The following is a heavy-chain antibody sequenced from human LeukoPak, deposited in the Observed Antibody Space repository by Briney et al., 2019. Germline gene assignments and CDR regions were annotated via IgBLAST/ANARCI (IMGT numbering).Heavy chain of an antibody. Sequence: SETLSLTCTVSGGSISSSSYYWGWIRQPPGKGLEWIGSIYYSGSTYYNPSLKSRVTISVDTSKNQFSLKLSSVTAADTAVYYCARSGGITMVRGVLDYWGQGTLVTASS. CDR2: IYYSGST. V-gene: IGHV4-39*07. J-gene: IGHJ4*02. CDR3: ARSGGITMVRGVLDY. D-gene: IGHD3-10*01. CDR1: GGSISSSSYY.